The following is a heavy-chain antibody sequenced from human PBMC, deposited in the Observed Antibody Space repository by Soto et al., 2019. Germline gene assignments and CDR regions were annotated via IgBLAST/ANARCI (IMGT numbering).Heavy chain of an antibody. CDR3: AKDKPGTTSFDY. CDR2: ISERGDTT. J-gene: IGHJ4*02. D-gene: IGHD1-1*01. V-gene: IGHV3-23*01. CDR1: GFTISSNA. Sequence: GGSLRLSCAASGFTISSNAMYWVRQAPGKGLEWVSGISERGDTTHYAESVKDRFTISRDTSKNTLYLHLNTLRADDTALYYCAKDKPGTTSFDYWGQGTLVTVSS.